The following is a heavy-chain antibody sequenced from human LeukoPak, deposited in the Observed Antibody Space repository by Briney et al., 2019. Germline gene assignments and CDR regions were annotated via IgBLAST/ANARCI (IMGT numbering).Heavy chain of an antibody. D-gene: IGHD2-15*01. J-gene: IGHJ6*02. CDR3: ARVGRSGLNYYYGMDV. CDR2: ISSSGSIT. CDR1: GFTFSDYF. Sequence: PGGSLRLSCAASGFTFSDYFMSWIRQAPGKGLEWVSYISSSGSITSYADSVKGPFTISRDNAKNSLYLQMNSLRVEDTAVYYCARVGRSGLNYYYGMDVWGQGTTVTVSS. V-gene: IGHV3-11*01.